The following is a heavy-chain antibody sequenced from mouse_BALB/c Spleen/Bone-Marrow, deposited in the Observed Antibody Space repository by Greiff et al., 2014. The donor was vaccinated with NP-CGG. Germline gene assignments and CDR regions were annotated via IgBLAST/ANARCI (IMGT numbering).Heavy chain of an antibody. CDR1: GYSITSDYA. Sequence: EVHLVESGPGLVKPSQSLSLTCTVTGYSITSDYAWNWIRQFPGNKLEWMAYISYSGSTAYNPSLISRISITRDTSKNQFFLQLNSVTTEDTATYYCARGYGYDEDYFDFWGQGTTLTVSS. V-gene: IGHV3-2*02. CDR3: ARGYGYDEDYFDF. D-gene: IGHD2-14*01. CDR2: ISYSGST. J-gene: IGHJ2*01.